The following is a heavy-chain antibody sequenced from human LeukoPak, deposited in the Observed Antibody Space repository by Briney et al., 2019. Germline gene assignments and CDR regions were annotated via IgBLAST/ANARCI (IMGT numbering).Heavy chain of an antibody. CDR2: INPSGGST. Sequence: ASVKVSCMASGYTFTSYYMHWVRQAPGQGLEWMGIINPSGGSTSYAQKFQGRVTMTRDTSISTAYMELSRLRSDDTAVYYCARARWLQLGDYWGQGTLVTVSS. CDR1: GYTFTSYY. V-gene: IGHV1-46*01. D-gene: IGHD5-24*01. J-gene: IGHJ4*02. CDR3: ARARWLQLGDY.